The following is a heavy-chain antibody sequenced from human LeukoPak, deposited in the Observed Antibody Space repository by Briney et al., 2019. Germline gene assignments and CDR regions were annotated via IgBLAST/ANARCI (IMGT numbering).Heavy chain of an antibody. D-gene: IGHD6-13*01. J-gene: IGHJ6*03. CDR2: FSYSGST. CDR3: ARADSNHYYMDV. V-gene: IGHV4-39*07. CDR1: GDSISSSSYY. Sequence: SETLSLTCTVSGDSISSSSYYWGWIRQPPGKGLEWIGSFSYSGSTYYNPSLKSRVTISVDTSKNQFSLKLSSVTAADTALYYCARADSNHYYMDVWGKGTTVTVS.